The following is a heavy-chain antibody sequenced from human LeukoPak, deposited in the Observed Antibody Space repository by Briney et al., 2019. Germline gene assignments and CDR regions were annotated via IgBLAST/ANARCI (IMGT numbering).Heavy chain of an antibody. Sequence: SVKDSCKASGVTFSDYVISWVRQAPGQGLNWMGGISPLLGASKHTQNFHDRVTITADESTTTAYMELSDLRSADTAVYYCATYDALTGSEYWGQGTLVTVSS. CDR3: ATYDALTGSEY. J-gene: IGHJ4*02. CDR1: GVTFSDYV. D-gene: IGHD3-9*01. V-gene: IGHV1-69*13. CDR2: ISPLLGAS.